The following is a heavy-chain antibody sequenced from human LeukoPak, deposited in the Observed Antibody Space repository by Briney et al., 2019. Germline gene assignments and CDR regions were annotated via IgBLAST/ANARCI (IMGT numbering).Heavy chain of an antibody. CDR3: ARQPVTHFDY. D-gene: IGHD4-11*01. Sequence: SPSETLSLTCTVSGGSISSSSYYWGWIRQPQGKGLEWIGSIYYSWTTYYNPSLKSRVTISVDTSKNQFSLKLSSVTAADTAVYYCARQPVTHFDYWGQGTLVTVSS. V-gene: IGHV4-39*01. CDR1: GGSISSSSYY. CDR2: IYYSWTT. J-gene: IGHJ4*02.